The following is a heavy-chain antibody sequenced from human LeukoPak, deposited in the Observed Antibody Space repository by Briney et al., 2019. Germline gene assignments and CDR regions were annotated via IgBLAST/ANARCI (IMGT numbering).Heavy chain of an antibody. CDR3: ARSTPTDLPSNWFDP. CDR2: IYTSGST. J-gene: IGHJ5*02. CDR1: GGSISSGSYY. V-gene: IGHV4-61*02. Sequence: SQTLPLTCTVSGGSISSGSYYWSWIRQPAGKVLEWIGRIYTSGSTNYNPSLKSRVTISVDTSKNQFSLKLSSVTAADTAVYYCARSTPTDLPSNWFDPWGQGTLVTVSS.